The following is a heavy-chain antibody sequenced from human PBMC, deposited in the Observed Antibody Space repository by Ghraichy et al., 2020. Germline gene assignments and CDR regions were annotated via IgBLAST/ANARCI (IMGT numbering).Heavy chain of an antibody. CDR3: ARRRQWLVARHKYYFDY. J-gene: IGHJ4*02. V-gene: IGHV4-34*01. CDR1: GGSFSGYY. D-gene: IGHD6-19*01. CDR2: INHSGST. Sequence: SETLSLTCAVYGGSFSGYYWSWIRQPPGKGLEWIGEINHSGSTNYNPSLKSRVTISVDTSKNQFSLKLSSVTAADTVVYYCARRRQWLVARHKYYFDYWGQGTLVTVSS.